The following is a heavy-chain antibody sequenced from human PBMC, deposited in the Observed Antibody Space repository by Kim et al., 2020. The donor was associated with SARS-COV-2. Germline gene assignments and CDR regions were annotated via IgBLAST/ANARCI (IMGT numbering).Heavy chain of an antibody. Sequence: GGSLRLSCVGSGFTFNHYSMVWVRQAPRKGLVWVSAITSTGTDTFYAASVRGRFTISRDSSNNTLYLQMNSLRAEDTAVYFCAKDNKRDNPSSFDSCG. CDR3: AKDNKRDNPSSFDS. CDR1: GFTFNHYS. D-gene: IGHD6-13*01. J-gene: IGHJ4*01. V-gene: IGHV3-23*01. CDR2: ITSTGTDT.